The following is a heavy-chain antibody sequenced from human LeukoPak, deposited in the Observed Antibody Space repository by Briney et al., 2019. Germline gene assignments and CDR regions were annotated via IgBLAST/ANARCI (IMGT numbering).Heavy chain of an antibody. V-gene: IGHV3-23*01. CDR3: ARELGYYGSGSVWFDP. J-gene: IGHJ5*02. Sequence: GGSLRLSCATSGFIFSNYAVNWVRQAPGKGLEWVSIISGSGDTTYYADSVKGRFTISRDNSKNTLYLQMNSLRAEDTAVYYCARELGYYGSGSVWFDPWGQGTLVTVSS. D-gene: IGHD3-10*01. CDR2: ISGSGDTT. CDR1: GFIFSNYA.